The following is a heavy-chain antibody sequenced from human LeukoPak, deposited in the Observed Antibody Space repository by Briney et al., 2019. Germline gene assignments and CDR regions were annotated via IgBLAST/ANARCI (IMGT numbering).Heavy chain of an antibody. J-gene: IGHJ4*02. D-gene: IGHD1-26*01. CDR2: INPNSGGT. V-gene: IGHV1-2*02. CDR1: GYTFTGYY. Sequence: ASVKVSCKASGYTFTGYYMHWVRQAPGQGLEWMGWINPNSGGTNYAQKVQGRVTMTRDTSISTAYMELSRLRSDDTAVYYCARDCGIVGAEGSLDYWGQGTLVTVSS. CDR3: ARDCGIVGAEGSLDY.